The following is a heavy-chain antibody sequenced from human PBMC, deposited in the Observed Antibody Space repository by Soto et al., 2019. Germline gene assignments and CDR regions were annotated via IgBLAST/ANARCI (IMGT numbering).Heavy chain of an antibody. CDR2: INAHTGNK. CDR3: ARVWGADGAAFDI. D-gene: IGHD3-16*01. CDR1: GYTFARYG. Sequence: QGQLVQSGAEVKKPGASVMVSCKASGYTFARYGITWVRQAAGQGVEWLGWINAHTGNKKSAQKFQGRVTMTTNTTTNTAYMQLRSLSSDDTAIYYCARVWGADGAAFDIWGQGTVVNVSS. J-gene: IGHJ3*02. V-gene: IGHV1-18*01.